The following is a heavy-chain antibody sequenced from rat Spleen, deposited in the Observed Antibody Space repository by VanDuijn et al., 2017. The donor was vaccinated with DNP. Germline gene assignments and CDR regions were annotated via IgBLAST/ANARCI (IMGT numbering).Heavy chain of an antibody. Sequence: EVQLVESGGGLVQPGRSLKLSCAASGFTFSDYNMAWVRQAPKMGLEWVATVIYDGSRTFYRDSVKGRFTISRDNAKSTLYLQMDSLRSEDTATYYCATKAGGYWGQGVMVTVSS. V-gene: IGHV5S10*01. CDR3: ATKAGGY. J-gene: IGHJ2*01. D-gene: IGHD4-3*01. CDR2: VIYDGSRT. CDR1: GFTFSDYN.